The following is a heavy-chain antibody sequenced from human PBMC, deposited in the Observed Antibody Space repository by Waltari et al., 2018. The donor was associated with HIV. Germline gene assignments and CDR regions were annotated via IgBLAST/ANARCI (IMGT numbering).Heavy chain of an antibody. J-gene: IGHJ4*02. CDR3: ARDGSSITMIRDLRYFDY. Sequence: QVQLVQSGAEVKKPGASVKVSCKASGYTFTSYAMHWVRQAPGQRLEWMGWINAGNGNTKYSQKFQGRVTITRDTSASTAYMELSSLRSEDTAVYYCARDGSSITMIRDLRYFDYWGQGTLVTVSS. CDR1: GYTFTSYA. V-gene: IGHV1-3*01. D-gene: IGHD3-22*01. CDR2: INAGNGNT.